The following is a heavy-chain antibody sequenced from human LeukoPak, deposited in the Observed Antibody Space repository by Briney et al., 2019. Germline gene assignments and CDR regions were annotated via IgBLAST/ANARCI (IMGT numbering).Heavy chain of an antibody. CDR2: IYTSGST. V-gene: IGHV4-61*02. D-gene: IGHD3-9*01. J-gene: IGHJ4*02. CDR3: ARLGRYFDWPWKFDY. Sequence: SQTLSLTCTVSGGSISSGSYYWSWIRQPAGKGLEWIGRIYTSGSTNYNPSLKSRVTISVDTSKNQFSLKLSSVTAADTAVYYCARLGRYFDWPWKFDYWGQGTLVTVSS. CDR1: GGSISSGSYY.